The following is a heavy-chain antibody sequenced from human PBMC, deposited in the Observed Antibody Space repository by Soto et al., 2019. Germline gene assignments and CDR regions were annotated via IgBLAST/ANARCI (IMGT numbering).Heavy chain of an antibody. CDR3: ARDRLPDY. J-gene: IGHJ4*02. V-gene: IGHV1-2*02. Sequence: GASVKFSCKASGYTFTAYYIHWVRQAPGQGLEWMGWINPNTGDTNSTQNFQGRVTMTRDRSASTAYMELSRLTSDDTAVYYCARDRLPDYWGQGTLVTVSS. D-gene: IGHD2-15*01. CDR2: INPNTGDT. CDR1: GYTFTAYY.